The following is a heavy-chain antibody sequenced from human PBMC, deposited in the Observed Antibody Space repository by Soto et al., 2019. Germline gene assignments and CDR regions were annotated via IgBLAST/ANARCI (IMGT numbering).Heavy chain of an antibody. D-gene: IGHD3-22*01. V-gene: IGHV4-59*01. CDR3: ARFYFDNSVSEMDAFDI. Sequence: SETLSLTCTVSGGSISSYYWSWIRQPPGKGLEWIGYIYYSGSTSYNPSLKSRVTISVDTSKNQFSLKLSSVTAADTAMYYCARFYFDNSVSEMDAFDIWGQGKMVTVSS. CDR1: GGSISSYY. J-gene: IGHJ3*02. CDR2: IYYSGST.